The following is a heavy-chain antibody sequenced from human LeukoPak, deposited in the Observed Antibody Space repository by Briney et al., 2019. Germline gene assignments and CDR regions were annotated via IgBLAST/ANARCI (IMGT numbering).Heavy chain of an antibody. Sequence: ASVKVSCKASGYTFTSYGISWVRQTPGQGLEWMGWISAYNGNTNYAQKLQGRVTMTTDTSTSTAYMELRSLRSDDTAVYYCARDKRDGYNYEFDYWGQGTLVTVSS. J-gene: IGHJ4*02. CDR3: ARDKRDGYNYEFDY. V-gene: IGHV1-18*01. D-gene: IGHD5-24*01. CDR2: ISAYNGNT. CDR1: GYTFTSYG.